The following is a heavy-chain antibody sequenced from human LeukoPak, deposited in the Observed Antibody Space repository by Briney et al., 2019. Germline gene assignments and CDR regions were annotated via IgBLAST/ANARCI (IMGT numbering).Heavy chain of an antibody. CDR1: GLNFDDSA. CDR2: ISADGGST. D-gene: IGHD1-26*01. Sequence: PGGSLRLSCVASGLNFDDSAMHWVRQAPGKGLEWVSLISADGGSTFSADSVKGRFSISRDNSKNSLYLQMNSLRTEDTALYYCAKDRRSGLGATSSVFDYWGQGTLVTVSS. J-gene: IGHJ4*02. V-gene: IGHV3-43*02. CDR3: AKDRRSGLGATSSVFDY.